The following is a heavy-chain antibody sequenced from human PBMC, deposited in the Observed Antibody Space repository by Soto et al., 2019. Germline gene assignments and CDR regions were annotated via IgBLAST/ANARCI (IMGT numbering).Heavy chain of an antibody. CDR3: AIAPYIVATGPDY. V-gene: IGHV3-23*01. CDR1: GFTFSSYA. J-gene: IGHJ4*02. D-gene: IGHD5-12*01. CDR2: ISGSGGST. Sequence: PGGSLRLSFAPSGFTFSSYAISWVRQAPGKGLEWVSAISGSGGSTYYADSVKGRFTISRDNSKNTLYLQMNSLRAEDTAVYYCAIAPYIVATGPDYWGQGTLVTVSS.